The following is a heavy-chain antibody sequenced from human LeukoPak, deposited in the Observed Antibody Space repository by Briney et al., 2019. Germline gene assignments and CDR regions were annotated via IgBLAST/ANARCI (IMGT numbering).Heavy chain of an antibody. CDR3: AKDFYYYEEY. J-gene: IGHJ4*02. D-gene: IGHD3-22*01. CDR2: ISGSGGST. V-gene: IGHV3-23*01. Sequence: GSLRLSCAASGFTVSRNYMSWVRQAPGKGLEWVSAISGSGGSTYYADSVKGRFTISRDNSKNTLYLQMNSLRAEDTAVYYCAKDFYYYEEYWGQGTLVTVSS. CDR1: GFTVSRNY.